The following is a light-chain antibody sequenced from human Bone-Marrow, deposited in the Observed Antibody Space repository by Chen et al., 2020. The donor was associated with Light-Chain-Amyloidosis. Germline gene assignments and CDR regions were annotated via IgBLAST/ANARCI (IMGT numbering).Light chain of an antibody. CDR3: AAWDGSLSCYV. CDR1: SSNSGINY. V-gene: IGLV1-47*01. CDR2: RNH. J-gene: IGLJ1*01. Sequence: QSVLTQPPSASGTPGQRVTITCSGASSNSGINYVSWYQPFPGAAPNLLIHRNHQRPSGVPARFSASRSGTSAFLAISGLRSEDEADYYCAAWDGSLSCYVFGTGTKVIVL.